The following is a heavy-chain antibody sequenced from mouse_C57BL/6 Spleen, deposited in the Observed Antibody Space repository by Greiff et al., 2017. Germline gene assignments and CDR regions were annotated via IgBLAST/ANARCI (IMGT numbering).Heavy chain of an antibody. Sequence: QVTLKVSGPGILQPSQTLSLTCSFSGFSLSTFGMGVGWIRQPSGQGLEWLAHIWWDDDKYYNPALKSRLTISKDTSKNQLFLKIANVDTADTATYYCARIGDMVTTVFAYWGQGTLVTVSA. D-gene: IGHD2-2*01. CDR1: GFSLSTFGMG. CDR2: IWWDDDK. J-gene: IGHJ3*01. CDR3: ARIGDMVTTVFAY. V-gene: IGHV8-8*01.